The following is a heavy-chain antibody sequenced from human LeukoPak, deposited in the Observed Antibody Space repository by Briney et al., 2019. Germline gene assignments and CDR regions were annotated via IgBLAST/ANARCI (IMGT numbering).Heavy chain of an antibody. Sequence: GGSLRLSCSASGLTFSSDNMNWVRQAPGKGLEWISYMSSDTRTIYYADSVRGRFTISRDNAKNSLYLQMNSLRAEDTSVYYCARNLDPYYFDSWGQGTLVTVSS. CDR2: MSSDTRTI. CDR3: ARNLDPYYFDS. V-gene: IGHV3-48*01. CDR1: GLTFSSDN. J-gene: IGHJ4*02. D-gene: IGHD1-1*01.